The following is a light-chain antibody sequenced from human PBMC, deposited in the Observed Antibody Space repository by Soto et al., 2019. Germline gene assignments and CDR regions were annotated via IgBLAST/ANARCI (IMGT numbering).Light chain of an antibody. CDR2: GAS. CDR1: QSVSSN. Sequence: EIVMTQSPATLSVSPGERATLSYRASQSVSSNLAWYQQKPGQAPRLLIYGASTRATGIPARFSGSGSGTEFTLTISSLQSEDFAVYYCQQYINSPWTFGQGTKVEI. V-gene: IGKV3-15*01. J-gene: IGKJ1*01. CDR3: QQYINSPWT.